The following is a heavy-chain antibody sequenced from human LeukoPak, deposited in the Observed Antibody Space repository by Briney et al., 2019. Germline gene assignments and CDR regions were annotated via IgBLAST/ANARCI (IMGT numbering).Heavy chain of an antibody. Sequence: GRSLRLSCAASGFTFSSYAMHWVRQAPGKGLEWVAVISYDGSNKYYADSVKGRSTISRDNSKNTLYLQMNSLRAEDTAVYYCARDVYGSGSYPGGFDPWGQGTLVTVSS. D-gene: IGHD3-10*01. CDR3: ARDVYGSGSYPGGFDP. CDR2: ISYDGSNK. CDR1: GFTFSSYA. V-gene: IGHV3-30-3*01. J-gene: IGHJ5*02.